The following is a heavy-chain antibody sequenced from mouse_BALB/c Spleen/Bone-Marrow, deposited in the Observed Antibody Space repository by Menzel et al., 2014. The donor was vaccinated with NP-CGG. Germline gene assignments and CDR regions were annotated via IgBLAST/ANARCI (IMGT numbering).Heavy chain of an antibody. CDR1: GYTFTDYD. CDR2: IDPETGGT. J-gene: IGHJ2*01. Sequence: QVQLQQSGAELVRPGASVTLSCKASGYTFTDYDMHWVKQTPVHGLEWIGAIDPETGGTAYNQKFKGKATLTADKSSSTAYMELRSLTSEDSAVYYCTREGYGNSYYFDYWGQGTTLTVSS. D-gene: IGHD2-1*01. V-gene: IGHV1-15*01. CDR3: TREGYGNSYYFDY.